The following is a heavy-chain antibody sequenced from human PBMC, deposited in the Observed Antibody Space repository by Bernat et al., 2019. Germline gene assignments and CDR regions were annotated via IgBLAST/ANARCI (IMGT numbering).Heavy chain of an antibody. CDR3: AKDGGALGYCTNGVCAGFKYYFDY. CDR2: ICWNSGSI. J-gene: IGHJ4*02. Sequence: EVQLVESGGGLVQPGRSLRLSCAASGFTFDDYAMHWVRQAPGKGLEWVSGICWNSGSIGYADSVKGRFTISRDNAKNSLYLQMNSLRAEDTALYYCAKDGGALGYCTNGVCAGFKYYFDYWGQGTLVTVSS. V-gene: IGHV3-9*01. D-gene: IGHD2-8*01. CDR1: GFTFDDYA.